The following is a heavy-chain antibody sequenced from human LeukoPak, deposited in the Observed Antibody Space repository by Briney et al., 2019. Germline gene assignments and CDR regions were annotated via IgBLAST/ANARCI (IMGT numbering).Heavy chain of an antibody. CDR2: MNPNSGNT. CDR3: ARALREKYQLLYVLYYYYYMDV. J-gene: IGHJ6*03. Sequence: GASVKVSCKASGYTFTSYDINWVRQAPGQGLEWMGWMNPNSGNTGYAQKFQGRVTMTRNTSISTAYMELSSLRSEDTAVYYCARALREKYQLLYVLYYYYYMDVWGKGTTVTVSS. D-gene: IGHD2-2*02. V-gene: IGHV1-8*01. CDR1: GYTFTSYD.